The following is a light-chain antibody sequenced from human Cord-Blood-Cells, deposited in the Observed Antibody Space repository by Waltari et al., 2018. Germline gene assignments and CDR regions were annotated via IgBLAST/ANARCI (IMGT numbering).Light chain of an antibody. CDR1: QRVLYSPNNKNY. V-gene: IGKV4-1*01. CDR2: WAA. CDR3: QQYYSTPPYT. J-gene: IGKJ2*01. Sequence: DIVMTQSPDSLAVSLGERTTINCTSSQRVLYSPNNKNYLAWYQQKPGQPPKRLIYWAATRESGVPDRFSGSGSGTDFTLTISSLQAEDVAVYYCQQYYSTPPYTFGQGTKLEIK.